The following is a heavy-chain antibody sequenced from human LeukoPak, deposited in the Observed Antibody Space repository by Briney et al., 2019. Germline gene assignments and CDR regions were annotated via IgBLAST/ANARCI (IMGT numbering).Heavy chain of an antibody. D-gene: IGHD3-22*01. CDR1: GGSISSYY. CDR3: ARDLGEGYDSSGYLGY. V-gene: IGHV4-4*07. Sequence: SETLSLTCTVSGGSISSYYWSWIRQPPGKGLEWIGCIYTSGSTNYNPSLKSRVTMSVDTSKNQFSLKLSSVTAADTAVYYCARDLGEGYDSSGYLGYWGQGTLVTVST. CDR2: IYTSGST. J-gene: IGHJ4*02.